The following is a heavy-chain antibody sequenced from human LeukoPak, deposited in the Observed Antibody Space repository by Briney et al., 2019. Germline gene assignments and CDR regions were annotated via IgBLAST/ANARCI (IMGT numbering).Heavy chain of an antibody. Sequence: SSETLSLTCTVSGGSISSYYWSWIRQPPGKGLEWIGYIYYSGSTNYNPSLKSRVTISVDTSKNQFSLKLSSVTATDTAVYYCARSGYQLLSGPFDYWGQGTLVTVPS. CDR1: GGSISSYY. J-gene: IGHJ4*02. CDR3: ARSGYQLLSGPFDY. D-gene: IGHD2-2*01. CDR2: IYYSGST. V-gene: IGHV4-59*01.